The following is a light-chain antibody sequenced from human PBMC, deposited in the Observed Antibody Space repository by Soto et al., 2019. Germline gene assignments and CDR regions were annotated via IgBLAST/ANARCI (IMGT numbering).Light chain of an antibody. Sequence: IVMTQSPATLSVSPRERSTISCRASQSVSSNLAWYQQRPGQAPRLLIYGASTRATGIPARFSGSGSGTDFTLTISRLEPEDFAVYYCQQFVSSPQTFGQGTKVDIK. V-gene: IGKV3-15*01. J-gene: IGKJ1*01. CDR1: QSVSSN. CDR3: QQFVSSPQT. CDR2: GAS.